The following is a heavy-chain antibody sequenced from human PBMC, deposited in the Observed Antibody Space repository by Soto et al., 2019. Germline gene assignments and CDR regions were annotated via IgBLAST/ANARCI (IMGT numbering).Heavy chain of an antibody. D-gene: IGHD2-8*01. V-gene: IGHV3-7*01. CDR1: GFTFSSYA. Sequence: PGGSLRLSCAASGFTFSSYAMSWVRQAPGKGLEWVANINQDGSDQYYVDSVKGRFTISRDNAKNSLCLHMNSLRVEDTAVYYCATSMRHTLNPWGQGTLVTVSS. J-gene: IGHJ5*02. CDR2: INQDGSDQ. CDR3: ATSMRHTLNP.